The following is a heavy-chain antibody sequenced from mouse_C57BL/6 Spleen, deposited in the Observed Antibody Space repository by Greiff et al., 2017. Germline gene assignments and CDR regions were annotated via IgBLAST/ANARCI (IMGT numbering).Heavy chain of an antibody. CDR2: IYPVSGET. Sequence: QVQLQQSGAELASPGASVTLSCKASGYTFTDHIMNWVKKRPGQGLEWIGRIYPVSGETNYNQKFMGKATFSVDRSSSTVYMVLNSLTSEDPAVYYGGRSLYDYDEDYYAMDYWGQGTSVTVSS. J-gene: IGHJ4*01. D-gene: IGHD2-4*01. CDR3: GRSLYDYDEDYYAMDY. CDR1: GYTFTDHI. V-gene: IGHV1-11*01.